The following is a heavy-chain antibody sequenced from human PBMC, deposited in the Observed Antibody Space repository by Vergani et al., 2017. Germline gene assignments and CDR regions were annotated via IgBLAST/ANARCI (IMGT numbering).Heavy chain of an antibody. CDR3: AREGGGSSGWSGGYYYYGMDV. J-gene: IGHJ6*02. V-gene: IGHV4-31*03. Sequence: QVQLQESGPGLVKPSQTLSLTCTVSGGSISSGGYYWSWIRQHPGKGLEWIGYIYYSGSTYYNPSLKSRVTISVDTSKNQFSLKLSSVTAADTAVYYCAREGGGSSGWSGGYYYYGMDVWGQGTTVTVSS. CDR2: IYYSGST. D-gene: IGHD6-19*01. CDR1: GGSISSGGYY.